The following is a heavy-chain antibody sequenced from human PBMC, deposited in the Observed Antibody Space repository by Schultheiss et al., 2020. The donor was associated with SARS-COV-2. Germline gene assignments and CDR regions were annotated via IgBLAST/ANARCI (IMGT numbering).Heavy chain of an antibody. D-gene: IGHD3-3*01. V-gene: IGHV4-4*07. CDR2: IYTSGST. CDR1: GGSISSYY. J-gene: IGHJ6*03. Sequence: SETLSLTCTVSGGSISSYYWSWIRQPPGKGLEWIGRIYTSGSTNYNPSLKSRVTMSVDTSKNQFSLKLSSVTAADTAVYYCARCLERHYYYYYYMDVWGKGTTVTVSS. CDR3: ARCLERHYYYYYYMDV.